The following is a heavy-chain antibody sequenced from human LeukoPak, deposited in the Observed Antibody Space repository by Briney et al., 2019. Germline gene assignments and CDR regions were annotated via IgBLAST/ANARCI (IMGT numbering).Heavy chain of an antibody. CDR1: GASDSSSNW. CDR3: ARGLYGSDSY. J-gene: IGHJ4*02. V-gene: IGHV4-4*02. CDR2: IHHSGST. Sequence: PSETLSLTCAVSGASDSSSNWWIWVRQPPKKGLEWIGEIHHSGSTNYNPSLKSRVTMSVDTSKNQISLRLSSVTAADTAVYYCARGLYGSDSYWGQGNLVTVSS. D-gene: IGHD6-19*01.